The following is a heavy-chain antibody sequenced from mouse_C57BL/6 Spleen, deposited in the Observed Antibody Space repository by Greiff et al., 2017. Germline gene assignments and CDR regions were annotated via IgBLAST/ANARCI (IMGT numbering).Heavy chain of an antibody. CDR1: GYTFTSYW. J-gene: IGHJ4*01. Sequence: EVQLQQSGTVLARPGASVKMSCKTSGYTFTSYWMHWAKQRPGQGLEWIGAIYPGNSDTSYNQKFKGKAKLTAVTSASTAYMELSSLTNEDSAVYYCTRKRAYSNYDYYAMDYWGQGTSVTVSS. CDR3: TRKRAYSNYDYYAMDY. CDR2: IYPGNSDT. V-gene: IGHV1-5*01. D-gene: IGHD2-5*01.